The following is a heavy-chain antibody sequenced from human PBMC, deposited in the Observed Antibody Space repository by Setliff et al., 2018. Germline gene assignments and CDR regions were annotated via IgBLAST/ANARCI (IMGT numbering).Heavy chain of an antibody. CDR3: AREPYDYIWGSYRSPYFDH. CDR1: GYTFVGYY. V-gene: IGHV1-2*02. CDR2: INPKTGGT. D-gene: IGHD3-16*02. J-gene: IGHJ4*02. Sequence: ASVKVSCKASGYTFVGYYLHWVRQAPGQGLEWMGWINPKTGGTNYAQKFQGRVTMTRDASINTAFMHLSSLKSDGMAVYYCAREPYDYIWGSYRSPYFDHWGQGALVTVSS.